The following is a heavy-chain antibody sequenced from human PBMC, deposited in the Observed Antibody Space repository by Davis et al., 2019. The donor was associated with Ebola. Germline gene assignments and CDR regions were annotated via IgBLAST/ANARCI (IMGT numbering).Heavy chain of an antibody. CDR3: AKDKGDVVVMVPANLFDP. CDR2: IWYDGSNK. D-gene: IGHD2-15*01. J-gene: IGHJ5*02. Sequence: GGSLRLSCAASGFTFSSYGMHWVRQAPGKGLEWVAVIWYDGSNKYYADSVKGRFTISRDNSKNTLYLQMNSLRAEDTAVYYCAKDKGDVVVMVPANLFDPWGQGTLVIVSS. V-gene: IGHV3-33*06. CDR1: GFTFSSYG.